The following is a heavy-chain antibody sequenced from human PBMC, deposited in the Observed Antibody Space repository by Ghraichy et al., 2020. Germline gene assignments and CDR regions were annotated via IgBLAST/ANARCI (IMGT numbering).Heavy chain of an antibody. D-gene: IGHD3-3*01. V-gene: IGHV3-13*01. J-gene: IGHJ2*01. CDR1: GFTFSSYD. CDR3: ARAETNYDFWSGSYWYFDL. CDR2: IGTAGDT. Sequence: GESLNISCAASGFTFSSYDMHWVRQATGKGLEWVSAIGTAGDTYYPGSVKGRFTISRENAKNSLYLQINSLRAEDTAVYYCARAETNYDFWSGSYWYFDLWGRGTLVTVSS.